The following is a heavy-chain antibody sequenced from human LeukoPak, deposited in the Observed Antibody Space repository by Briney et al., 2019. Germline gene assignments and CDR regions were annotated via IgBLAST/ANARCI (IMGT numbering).Heavy chain of an antibody. J-gene: IGHJ5*02. CDR3: ARDSGTTGEVKFDP. V-gene: IGHV4-4*07. CDR1: GGSFSGYY. CDR2: IYSDGTI. Sequence: SETLSLTCAVYGGSFSGYYWSWIRQPAGKGLEWIGRIYSDGTITYNPSLQSRLTMSIDTSKNQFSLKLSFVTAADTAVYYCARDSGTTGEVKFDPWGQGTLVTVSS. D-gene: IGHD4-17*01.